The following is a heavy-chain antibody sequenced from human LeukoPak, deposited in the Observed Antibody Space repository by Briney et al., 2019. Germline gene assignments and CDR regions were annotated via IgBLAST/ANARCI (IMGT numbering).Heavy chain of an antibody. CDR2: IWYDGSTK. CDR1: GFTFSSYG. V-gene: IGHV3-33*08. D-gene: IGHD3-22*01. CDR3: ARSLRDSSGYYFDY. J-gene: IGHJ4*02. Sequence: PGRSLRLSCAASGFTFSSYGMHWVRQAPGKGLDWVAVIWYDGSTKYYADSVTGRFTISRDNSKNMLYLQMNSLRAEDTAVYYCARSLRDSSGYYFDYWGQGTLVTVSS.